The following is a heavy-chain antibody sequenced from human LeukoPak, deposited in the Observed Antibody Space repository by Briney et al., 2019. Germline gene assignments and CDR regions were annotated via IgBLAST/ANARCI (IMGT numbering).Heavy chain of an antibody. CDR3: ASSHGPGGWFDP. Sequence: PGGSLRLSCAASGFTFSSYEMNWVRQAPGKGLEWVSYISSSGSTIYYADSVQGRFTISRDNAKNSLYLQMNSLRAADTAVYYCASSHGPGGWFDPWGQGTLVTVSS. V-gene: IGHV3-48*03. CDR2: ISSSGSTI. J-gene: IGHJ5*02. CDR1: GFTFSSYE. D-gene: IGHD1-14*01.